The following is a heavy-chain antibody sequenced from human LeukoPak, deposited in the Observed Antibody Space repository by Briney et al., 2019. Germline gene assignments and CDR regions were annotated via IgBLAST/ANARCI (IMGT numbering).Heavy chain of an antibody. J-gene: IGHJ4*02. CDR1: GGSISSYY. V-gene: IGHV4-59*08. CDR2: IYYSGNT. CDR3: ARHWGQYSSGRQHFDF. Sequence: PSETLSLTCTVSGGSISSYYWSWIRQPPGKGLEWIGYIYYSGNTNYNPSLKSRVTISVDASKNQFSLKLSSVTAADTAVYYCARHWGQYSSGRQHFDFWGQGTLVTVSS. D-gene: IGHD6-19*01.